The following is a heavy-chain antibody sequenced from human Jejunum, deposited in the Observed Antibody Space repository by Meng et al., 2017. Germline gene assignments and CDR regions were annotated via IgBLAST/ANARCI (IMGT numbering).Heavy chain of an antibody. CDR3: ARGRDTAKSGY. Sequence: SETLSLTCIVSGGSISSGNYHWSWFRQHPGKGLEWIGTLYYTGTTYYNPSLMSRPTISLDTSKNQFSLNLNSVTAADTAIYYCARGRDTAKSGYWGHGTLVTVSS. D-gene: IGHD5-18*01. CDR2: LYYTGTT. CDR1: GGSISSGNYH. V-gene: IGHV4-31*03. J-gene: IGHJ4*01.